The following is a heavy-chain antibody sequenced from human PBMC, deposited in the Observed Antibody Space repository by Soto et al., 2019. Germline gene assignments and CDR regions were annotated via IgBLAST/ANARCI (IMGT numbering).Heavy chain of an antibody. Sequence: ASVKVSCKASGGTFSSYAISWVRQAPGQGLEWMGWISAYNGNTNYAQKLQGRVTMTTDTSTSTAYMELRSLRSDDTAVYYCARGGPRGYSGYVDPWGQGTLVTVSS. CDR2: ISAYNGNT. CDR1: GGTFSSYA. J-gene: IGHJ5*02. CDR3: ARGGPRGYSGYVDP. V-gene: IGHV1-18*01. D-gene: IGHD5-12*01.